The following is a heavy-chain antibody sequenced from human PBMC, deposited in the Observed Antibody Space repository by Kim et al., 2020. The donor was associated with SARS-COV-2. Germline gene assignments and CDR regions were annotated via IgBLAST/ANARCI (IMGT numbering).Heavy chain of an antibody. Sequence: GGSLRLSCAVSGFTFTSHWMIWVRQAPGKGLEWVANIKQDGSEKYYVDSVKGRFTISRDNAKNSLYLEMNSLRAEDTAVYYCGLVSRYYYDRSSADLMDYWGQGTLVTVSS. CDR1: GFTFTSHW. CDR3: GLVSRYYYDRSSADLMDY. J-gene: IGHJ4*03. CDR2: IKQDGSEK. D-gene: IGHD3-22*01. V-gene: IGHV3-7*01.